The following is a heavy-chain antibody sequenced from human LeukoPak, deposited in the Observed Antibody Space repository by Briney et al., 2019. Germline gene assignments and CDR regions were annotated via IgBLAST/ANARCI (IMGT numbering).Heavy chain of an antibody. CDR3: AKADGSGNYYNVFDS. CDR1: GFTFSNYA. V-gene: IGHV3-23*01. D-gene: IGHD3-10*01. Sequence: PGGSLRLSCAASGFTFSNYAMSWVRQAPGKGLEWVSHITGSGNNIYYADSVKGRFTISRDNSKNTLFPQMNSLRAEDTAVFYCAKADGSGNYYNVFDSWGQGTLVTVSS. CDR2: ITGSGNNI. J-gene: IGHJ4*02.